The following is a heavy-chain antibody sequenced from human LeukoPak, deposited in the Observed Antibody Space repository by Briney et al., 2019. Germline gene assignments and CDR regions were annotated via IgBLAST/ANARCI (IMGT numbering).Heavy chain of an antibody. CDR2: INRSGST. J-gene: IGHJ5*02. CDR1: GGSFSGYF. D-gene: IGHD6-6*01. V-gene: IGHV4-34*01. CDR3: AVSAAALFDP. Sequence: KPSETLSLTCAIYGGSFSGYFWSWFRQPPGKGLEWIGEINRSGSTNYNSSLSLKSRVTISVDTSKNQFSLKLSPVTAADTAVYYCAVSAAALFDPWGQGTLVTVSS.